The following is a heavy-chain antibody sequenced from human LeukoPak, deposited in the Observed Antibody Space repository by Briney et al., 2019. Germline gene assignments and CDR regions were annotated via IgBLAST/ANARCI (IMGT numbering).Heavy chain of an antibody. D-gene: IGHD5-24*01. V-gene: IGHV1-2*02. J-gene: IGHJ1*01. CDR3: ARGRSVEMATIFRYFQH. CDR2: INPNSGGT. Sequence: ASVKVSCKASGYTFTGYYMHWVRQAPGQGLEWMGWINPNSGGTNYAQKFQGRVTMTRDTSISTVYMELSSLRSEDTAVYYCARGRSVEMATIFRYFQHWGQGTLVTVSS. CDR1: GYTFTGYY.